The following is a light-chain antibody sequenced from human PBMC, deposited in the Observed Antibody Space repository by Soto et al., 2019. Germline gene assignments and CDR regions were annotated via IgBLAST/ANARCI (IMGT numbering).Light chain of an antibody. V-gene: IGLV1-40*01. CDR2: ADS. CDR1: SSNIGTPYD. Sequence: QSVLTQPPSLSGAPGQRVTLSYTGSSSNIGTPYDVHWYQQLPGKAPTLLIYADSSRPSGVSDRFSGSKSGTSASLAITGLRAEDEADYYCQSYDSNLRGVVFGGGTKLTVL. CDR3: QSYDSNLRGVV. J-gene: IGLJ2*01.